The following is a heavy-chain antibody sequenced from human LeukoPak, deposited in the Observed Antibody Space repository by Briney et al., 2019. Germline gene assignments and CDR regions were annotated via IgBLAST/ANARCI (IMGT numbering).Heavy chain of an antibody. CDR2: FDPEDGET. V-gene: IGHV1-24*01. CDR1: GYTLTELS. J-gene: IGHJ4*02. D-gene: IGHD6-13*01. Sequence: ASVKVSCKVSGYTLTELSMHWVRQAPGKRLEWMGGFDPEDGETIYAQKFQGRVTMTEDTSTDTAYMELSSLRSEDTAVYYCATTGIAAAGLTDYWGQGTLVTVSS. CDR3: ATTGIAAAGLTDY.